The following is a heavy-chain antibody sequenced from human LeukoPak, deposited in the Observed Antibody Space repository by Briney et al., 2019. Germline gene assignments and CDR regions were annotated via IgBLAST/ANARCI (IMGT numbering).Heavy chain of an antibody. CDR1: GFTFSTYA. V-gene: IGHV3-33*06. CDR3: AKEPRITMIVDIVGVFDY. D-gene: IGHD3-22*01. Sequence: RSLRLSCAASGFTFSTYAMHWVRQAPGKGLEWVAVIWYDGSDKYYADSVKGRFTISRDNSKNTLYLQMNSLRAEDTAVYYCAKEPRITMIVDIVGVFDYWGQGTLVTVSS. CDR2: IWYDGSDK. J-gene: IGHJ4*02.